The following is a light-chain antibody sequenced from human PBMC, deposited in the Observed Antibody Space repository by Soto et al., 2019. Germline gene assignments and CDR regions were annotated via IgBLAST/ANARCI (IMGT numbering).Light chain of an antibody. CDR3: HQSGTSPQT. CDR1: QSVSSTY. J-gene: IGKJ4*01. CDR2: GAS. Sequence: EIVLTQSPGTLSLSPGERATLSCRASQSVSSTYLAWYQHKTGQAPRLLIYGASSRPTGIPDRFSGSGSGTDFTLTISRLEPEDFAVYYCHQSGTSPQTFGGGTKVEIK. V-gene: IGKV3-20*01.